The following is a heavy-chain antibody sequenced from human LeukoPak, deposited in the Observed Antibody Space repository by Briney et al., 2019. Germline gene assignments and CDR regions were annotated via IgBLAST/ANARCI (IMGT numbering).Heavy chain of an antibody. CDR1: GYSISSGYY. Sequence: MSSETLSLTCAVSGYSISSGYYWGWIRQPPGKGLEWIGSIYHSGSTYYNPSLKSRVTISVDTSKNQFSLKLSSVTAADTAVYYCARRGASTVVTEDAFDIWGQGTMVTVSS. J-gene: IGHJ3*02. D-gene: IGHD4-23*01. V-gene: IGHV4-38-2*01. CDR3: ARRGASTVVTEDAFDI. CDR2: IYHSGST.